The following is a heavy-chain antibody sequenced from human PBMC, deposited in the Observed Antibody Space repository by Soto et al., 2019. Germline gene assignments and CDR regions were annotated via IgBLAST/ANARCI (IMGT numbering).Heavy chain of an antibody. V-gene: IGHV3-23*01. CDR1: GFSFSGSA. CDR3: AKEGYDSGGYLES. Sequence: EVQLLESGGGLVQPGGSLRLSCAASGFSFSGSAMCWVRQGPGKGLEFVSSITRSGSEAFYADSVKGRFTMSRDNSKNMFFLQMNSLRAEDTAVYYCAKEGYDSGGYLESWGQGALVTVS. CDR2: ITRSGSEA. D-gene: IGHD6-19*01. J-gene: IGHJ1*01.